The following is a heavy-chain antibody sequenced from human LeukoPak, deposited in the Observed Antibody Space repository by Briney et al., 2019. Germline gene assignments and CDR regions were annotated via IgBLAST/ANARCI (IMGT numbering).Heavy chain of an antibody. Sequence: GGSLRLSCAASGFTFSVYYMFWVRQAPGKGLVWVSNISPDATNSKYADFVEGRFTISRDNAKNTLYLQVNSLRVEDAAVYYCGTGYRSAYSWDSWGQGTLVTVSS. V-gene: IGHV3-74*03. D-gene: IGHD5-12*01. CDR2: ISPDATNS. CDR3: GTGYRSAYSWDS. J-gene: IGHJ4*02. CDR1: GFTFSVYY.